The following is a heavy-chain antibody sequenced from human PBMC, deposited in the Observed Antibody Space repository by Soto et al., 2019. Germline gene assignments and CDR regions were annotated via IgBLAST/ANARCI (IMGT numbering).Heavy chain of an antibody. CDR3: GSSSEAAATLVDY. D-gene: IGHD6-13*01. Sequence: ASVKVSCKASGYTFTSYGISWVRQAPGQGLEWMGRIIPIIGIANYAQKFQGRVTITADKSTSTAYMELSSLRSEDTAVYYCGSSSEAAATLVDYWGQGTLVTVSS. CDR1: GYTFTSYG. V-gene: IGHV1-69*04. J-gene: IGHJ4*02. CDR2: IIPIIGIA.